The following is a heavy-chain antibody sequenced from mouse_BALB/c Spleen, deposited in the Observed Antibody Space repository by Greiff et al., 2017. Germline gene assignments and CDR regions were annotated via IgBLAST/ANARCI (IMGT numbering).Heavy chain of an antibody. CDR2: IWGDGST. Sequence: VKLVESGPGLVAPSQSLSITCTVSGFSLTGYGVNWVRQPPGKGLEWMGMIWGDGSTDYNSALKSRLSISKDNSKSQVFLKMNSLQTDDTARYYCAREGLRREYYAMDYWGQGTSVTVSS. CDR3: AREGLRREYYAMDY. D-gene: IGHD2-4*01. J-gene: IGHJ4*01. V-gene: IGHV2-6-7*01. CDR1: GFSLTGYG.